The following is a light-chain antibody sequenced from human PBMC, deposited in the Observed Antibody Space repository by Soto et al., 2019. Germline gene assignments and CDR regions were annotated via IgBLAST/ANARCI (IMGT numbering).Light chain of an antibody. CDR3: QQYLTSPKT. CDR2: AAS. V-gene: IGKV3-20*01. CDR1: QSVSSSN. J-gene: IGKJ1*01. Sequence: DIVLTQSPGTLSLSPGERATLSCRASQSVSSSNLAWYQQKPAQAPRLLIYAASRRAPGIPERFSGSGSGTDFTLTISRLEPEDFAVYYCQQYLTSPKTFGQWTKVEIK.